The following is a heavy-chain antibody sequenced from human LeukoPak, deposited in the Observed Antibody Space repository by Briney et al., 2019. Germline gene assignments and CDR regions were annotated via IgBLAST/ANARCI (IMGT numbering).Heavy chain of an antibody. J-gene: IGHJ6*02. Sequence: GGSLRLSCAASGFTFSSYAMSWVRQAPGKGLEWVSAISGSGGSTYYAGSVKGRFTISRDNSKNTLYLQMNSLRAEDTAVYYCAKGGDYRPADYGMDVWGQGTTVTVSS. CDR3: AKGGDYRPADYGMDV. CDR2: ISGSGGST. V-gene: IGHV3-23*01. CDR1: GFTFSSYA. D-gene: IGHD4-11*01.